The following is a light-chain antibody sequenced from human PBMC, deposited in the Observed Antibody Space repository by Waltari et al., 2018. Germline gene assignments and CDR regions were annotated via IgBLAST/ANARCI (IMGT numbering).Light chain of an antibody. V-gene: IGLV2-8*01. CDR2: EVT. Sequence: QSALTQPPSASGSPGQSVPVSCTGTSGDVGNYNYVSWYQQYPGKAPKLIIYEVTTRPSGVPDRFSGSKSGNTASLTVSGLRAEDEADYYCSSYAGSSTYVFGSGTKVTVL. CDR3: SSYAGSSTYV. J-gene: IGLJ1*01. CDR1: SGDVGNYNY.